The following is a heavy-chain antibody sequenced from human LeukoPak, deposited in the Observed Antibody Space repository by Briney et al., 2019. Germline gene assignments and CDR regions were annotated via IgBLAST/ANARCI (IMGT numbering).Heavy chain of an antibody. V-gene: IGHV1-2*02. Sequence: ASVKVSFKASGYTFTDYYLHWVRQAPGQGLEWMGWINPNSGGTTYAQKLQGRVTMTRDTSISTAYMELSSLRSDDDTAVYYCTREDYWGQGTLVTVSS. J-gene: IGHJ4*02. CDR2: INPNSGGT. CDR1: GYTFTDYY. CDR3: TREDY.